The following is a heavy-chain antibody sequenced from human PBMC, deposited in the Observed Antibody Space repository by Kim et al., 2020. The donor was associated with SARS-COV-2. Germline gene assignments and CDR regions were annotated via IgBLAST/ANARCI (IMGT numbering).Heavy chain of an antibody. J-gene: IGHJ5*02. CDR3: ARDRGIAARQGWFDP. V-gene: IGHV1-2*02. D-gene: IGHD6-6*01. Sequence: QKFQGRVTMTRDTSISTAYMELSRLGSDDTAVYYCARDRGIAARQGWFDPWGQGTLVTVSS.